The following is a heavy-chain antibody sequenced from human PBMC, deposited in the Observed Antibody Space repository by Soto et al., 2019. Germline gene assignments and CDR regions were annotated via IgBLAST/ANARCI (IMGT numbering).Heavy chain of an antibody. D-gene: IGHD3-10*01. Sequence: ASVKVSCKASGCTFSSYAISWVRQAPGQGLEWMGWISAYNGNTNYAQKIQGRVTMTTDTSTSTAYMELRSLRSDDTAVYYCATGITMVRDDAFDIWGQGTMVTVSS. J-gene: IGHJ3*02. CDR2: ISAYNGNT. V-gene: IGHV1-18*01. CDR3: ATGITMVRDDAFDI. CDR1: GCTFSSYA.